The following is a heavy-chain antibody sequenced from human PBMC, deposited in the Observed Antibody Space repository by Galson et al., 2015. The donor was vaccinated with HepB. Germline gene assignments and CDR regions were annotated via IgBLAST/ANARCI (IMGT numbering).Heavy chain of an antibody. Sequence: SLRLSCAASGFTFSSYSMNWVRQAPGKGLEWVSSISISSSYIYYADSVKGRFTISRDNAKNSLYLQMNSLRAEDTAFYYCARDQKVATNRLRGLTHGTAFDIWGQGTMVTVSS. CDR2: ISISSSYI. CDR1: GFTFSSYS. CDR3: ARDQKVATNRLRGLTHGTAFDI. D-gene: IGHD5-12*01. V-gene: IGHV3-21*01. J-gene: IGHJ3*02.